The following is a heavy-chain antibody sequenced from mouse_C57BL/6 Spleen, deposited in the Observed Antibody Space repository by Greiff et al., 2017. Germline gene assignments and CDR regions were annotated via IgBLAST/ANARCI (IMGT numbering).Heavy chain of an antibody. CDR2: ISGGGGNT. Sequence: EVQVVESGGGLVKPGGSLKLSCAASGFTFSSYTMSWVRQTPEKRLEWVATISGGGGNTYYPDSVKGRFTISRDNAKNTLYLQMSSLRSEDTALYYCARQGEYDYPYAMDYGGQGTSVTVSS. D-gene: IGHD2-4*01. CDR3: ARQGEYDYPYAMDY. CDR1: GFTFSSYT. J-gene: IGHJ4*01. V-gene: IGHV5-9*01.